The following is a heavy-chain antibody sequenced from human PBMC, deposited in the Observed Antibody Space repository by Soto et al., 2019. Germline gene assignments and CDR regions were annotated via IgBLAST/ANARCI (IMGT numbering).Heavy chain of an antibody. CDR1: GCSISSGDYY. Sequence: TLSLTCTVPGCSISSGDYYWSWIRQPPGKGLEWIGDIYYSGSTYYNPSLKSRVTISVDTSKNTLYLQMNSLRAEDTAIYYCARASGESYPGSRVFDSWGQGTRVTVSS. CDR2: IYYSGST. V-gene: IGHV4-30-4*01. D-gene: IGHD3-10*01. CDR3: ARASGESYPGSRVFDS. J-gene: IGHJ4*02.